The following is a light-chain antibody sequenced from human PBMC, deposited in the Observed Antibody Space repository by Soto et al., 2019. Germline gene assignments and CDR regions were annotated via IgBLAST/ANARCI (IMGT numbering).Light chain of an antibody. J-gene: IGKJ1*01. CDR3: QQYGSPPKT. CDR2: GAS. Sequence: EIVLTQSPCTLSLSPGERATLSCRASQSVSNSYLAWYQQKRGKAPRLLIYGASSRATGIPDRFSGSGSGTDFTLTISRLEPEDFAMYYCQQYGSPPKTFGQGTKVEIK. CDR1: QSVSNSY. V-gene: IGKV3-20*01.